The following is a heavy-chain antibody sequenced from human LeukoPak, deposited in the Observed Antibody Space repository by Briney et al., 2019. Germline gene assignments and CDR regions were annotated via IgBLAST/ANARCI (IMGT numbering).Heavy chain of an antibody. V-gene: IGHV3-53*01. CDR3: ARDYREGSSWEFDY. Sequence: GRSLRLSCAASGFTFSSYAMHWVRQAPGKGLERVSVIYSGGSTYYADSVKGRFTISRDNSKNTLYLQMNSLRAEDTAVYYCARDYREGSSWEFDYWGQGTLVTVSS. D-gene: IGHD6-13*01. J-gene: IGHJ4*02. CDR1: GFTFSSYA. CDR2: IYSGGST.